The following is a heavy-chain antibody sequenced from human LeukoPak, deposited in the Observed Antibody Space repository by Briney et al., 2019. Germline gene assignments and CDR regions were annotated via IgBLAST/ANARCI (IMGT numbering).Heavy chain of an antibody. D-gene: IGHD3-22*01. CDR3: ARTITRIVVALFDY. CDR1: GFTFTGYH. V-gene: IGHV1-2*02. CDR2: INSNSGGT. J-gene: IGHJ4*02. Sequence: ASLKVSCKASGFTFTGYHMHWVRQAPGQRLEWMGWINSNSGGTNYAHTLQGRVPMTSDKAITPPSPELNRLRADDTAADLFARTITRIVVALFDYWGERTLVTVSS.